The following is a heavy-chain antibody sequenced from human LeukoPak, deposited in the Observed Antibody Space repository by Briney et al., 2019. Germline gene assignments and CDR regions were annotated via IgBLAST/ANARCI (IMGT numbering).Heavy chain of an antibody. CDR1: GFTFNDYY. J-gene: IGHJ6*02. D-gene: IGHD3-10*01. CDR3: ARTYYYGSGSYLPTYGMDV. CDR2: ISSSSSYT. Sequence: GGSLRLSCAASGFTFNDYYMSWIRQAPGKGLEWVSYISSSSSYTNYADSVKGRFTISRDNAKNSLHLQMNSLRAEDTAVYYCARTYYYGSGSYLPTYGMDVWGQGTTVTVSS. V-gene: IGHV3-11*06.